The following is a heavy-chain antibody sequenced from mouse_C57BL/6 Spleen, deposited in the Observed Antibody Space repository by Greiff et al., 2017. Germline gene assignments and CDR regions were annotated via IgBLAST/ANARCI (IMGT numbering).Heavy chain of an antibody. D-gene: IGHD1-1*01. CDR2: ISSGSSTI. CDR3: ATYYGSSLYWYFDV. J-gene: IGHJ1*03. CDR1: GFTFSDYG. V-gene: IGHV5-17*01. Sequence: EVQLQQSGGGLVKPGGSLKLSCAASGFTFSDYGMHWVRQAPEKGLEWVAYISSGSSTIYYADTVKGRFTISRDNAKNTLFLQMTSLRSEDTAMYYCATYYGSSLYWYFDVWGTGTTVTVSS.